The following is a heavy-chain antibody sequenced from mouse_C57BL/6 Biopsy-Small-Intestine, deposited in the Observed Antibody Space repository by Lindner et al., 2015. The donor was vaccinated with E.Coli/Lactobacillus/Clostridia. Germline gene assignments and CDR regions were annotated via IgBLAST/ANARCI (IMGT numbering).Heavy chain of an antibody. CDR1: GFTFNTYA. D-gene: IGHD3-1*01. Sequence: VQLQESGGGLVQPKGSLKLSCAASGFTFNTYAMHWVRQAPGKGLEWVARIRSKSSNYATYYADSVKDGFTISRDDSQSMLYLQMNNLKTEDTAMYYCVRDRAGTGYLDVWGTGTTVTVSS. J-gene: IGHJ1*03. V-gene: IGHV10-3*01. CDR2: IRSKSSNYAT. CDR3: VRDRAGTGYLDV.